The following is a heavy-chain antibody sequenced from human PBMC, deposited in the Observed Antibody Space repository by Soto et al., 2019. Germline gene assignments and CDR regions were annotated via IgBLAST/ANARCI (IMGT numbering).Heavy chain of an antibody. J-gene: IGHJ3*02. CDR2: ISGSGTST. D-gene: IGHD5-12*01. Sequence: GGSLRLSCAPSGFTFSNCAMTWARQAPGKGLEWVSGISGSGTSTYYADSVQGRFTVSRDNSKNTLYLQLNSLRCEDTAVYYCARHLIRGSGYDSGAFDIWGQGTMVTVSS. CDR3: ARHLIRGSGYDSGAFDI. V-gene: IGHV3-23*01. CDR1: GFTFSNCA.